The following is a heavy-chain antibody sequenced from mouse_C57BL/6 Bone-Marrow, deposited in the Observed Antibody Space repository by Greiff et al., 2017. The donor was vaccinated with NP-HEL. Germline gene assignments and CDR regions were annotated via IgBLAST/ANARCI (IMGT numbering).Heavy chain of an antibody. V-gene: IGHV1-4*01. Sequence: QVQLQQSGAELARPGASVKMSCKASGYTFTSYTMHWVKQRPGQGLEWIGYINPSSGYTKYNQKFKDKATLTADKSSSTAYMQLSSLTSEDSAVYYCASRGYYGSSYDYAMDYWGQGTSVTVSS. CDR1: GYTFTSYT. CDR2: INPSSGYT. J-gene: IGHJ4*01. D-gene: IGHD1-1*01. CDR3: ASRGYYGSSYDYAMDY.